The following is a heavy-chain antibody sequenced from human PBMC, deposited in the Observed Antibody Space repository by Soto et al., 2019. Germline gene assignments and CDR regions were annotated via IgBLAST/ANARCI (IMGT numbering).Heavy chain of an antibody. CDR1: GYRFTNYW. CDR3: ARRVGTWPFHFDY. Sequence: GESLKISCEGSGYRFTNYWIGWVRQMPGKGLEWMGIIYPGASETRYSPSFEGRVTISVDTSINTAYVQWSSLQASDTAIYYCARRVGTWPFHFDYWGQGTLVTVSS. CDR2: IYPGASET. J-gene: IGHJ4*02. V-gene: IGHV5-51*01.